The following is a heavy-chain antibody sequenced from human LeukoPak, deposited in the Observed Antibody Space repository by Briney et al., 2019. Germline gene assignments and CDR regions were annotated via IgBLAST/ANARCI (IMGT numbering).Heavy chain of an antibody. D-gene: IGHD3-9*01. CDR2: IYYSGST. Sequence: SETLSLTCTVSGGSISSSSYYWGWIRQPPGKGLEWIGSIYYSGSTYYNPSLKSRVTISVDTSKNQFSLKLSSVTAADTAVYYCARDGSEYDISTGYYGNWLDPWGQGTLVTVSS. CDR3: ARDGSEYDISTGYYGNWLDP. J-gene: IGHJ5*02. CDR1: GGSISSSSYY. V-gene: IGHV4-39*07.